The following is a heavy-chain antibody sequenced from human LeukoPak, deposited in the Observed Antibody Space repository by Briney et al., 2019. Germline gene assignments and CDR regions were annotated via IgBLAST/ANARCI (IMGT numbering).Heavy chain of an antibody. CDR1: GCSISSYY. V-gene: IGHV4-59*01. Sequence: PSETLSLTCTVSGCSISSYYWSWIRQPPGKGLEWIGYIYYSGSTNYNPSLKSRVTISVDTSKNQFSRKLSSVTAADTAVYYCARVPGRSSSWTLDYWGQGTLVTVSS. J-gene: IGHJ4*02. CDR2: IYYSGST. CDR3: ARVPGRSSSWTLDY. D-gene: IGHD6-13*01.